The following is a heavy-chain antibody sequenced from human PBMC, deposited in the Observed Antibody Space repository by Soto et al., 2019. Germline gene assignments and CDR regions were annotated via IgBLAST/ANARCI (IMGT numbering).Heavy chain of an antibody. V-gene: IGHV3-23*01. CDR3: ANAPGEWRGDYYSYGMDV. CDR2: ISGSGGST. J-gene: IGHJ6*02. D-gene: IGHD3-10*01. Sequence: EVQLLESGGGLVQPGGSLRLSCAASGFTFSSYAMSWVRQAPGKGLEWVSAISGSGGSTYYADSVKGRFTISRDNSKNTLYLQMNRLRAEDTAVYYCANAPGEWRGDYYSYGMDVWGQGTTVTVSS. CDR1: GFTFSSYA.